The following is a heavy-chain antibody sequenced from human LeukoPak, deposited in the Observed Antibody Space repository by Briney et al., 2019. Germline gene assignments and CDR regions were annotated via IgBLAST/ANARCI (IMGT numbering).Heavy chain of an antibody. J-gene: IGHJ4*02. CDR1: GGSISSHY. D-gene: IGHD5-12*01. CDR2: IYYSGST. Sequence: PSETLSLTCTVSGGSISSHYWGWIRQPPGRGLEWIGYIYYSGSTNYNPSLKSRVTISVDTSKNQFSLKLSSVTAADTAVYYCARVAGVGGYDYGDYWGQGTLVTVSS. CDR3: ARVAGVGGYDYGDY. V-gene: IGHV4-59*11.